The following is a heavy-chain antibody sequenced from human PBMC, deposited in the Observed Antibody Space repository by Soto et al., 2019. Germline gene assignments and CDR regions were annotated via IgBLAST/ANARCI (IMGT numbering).Heavy chain of an antibody. V-gene: IGHV4-30-2*01. CDR1: RGSISGGFYS. CDR3: AKYKIAIRGFDP. D-gene: IGHD1-20*01. J-gene: IGHJ5*02. Sequence: PSETLSLTCAVSRGSISGGFYSRSWVRLPPREGPEWIGYISXSGSAYYTRSLKGRVTISIDKSKNKFSLNFTSVTAEDTAVYYCAKYKIAIRGFDPWGQGTLVTVSS. CDR2: ISXSGSA.